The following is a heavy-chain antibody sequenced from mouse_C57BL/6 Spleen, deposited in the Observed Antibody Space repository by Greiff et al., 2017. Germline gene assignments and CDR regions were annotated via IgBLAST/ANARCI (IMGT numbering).Heavy chain of an antibody. V-gene: IGHV1-47*01. CDR2: FHPYNDDT. J-gene: IGHJ3*01. CDR1: GYTFTSYW. CDR3: ATREFAY. Sequence: VQLQQPGTELVKPGASVKLSCKASGYTFTSYWMHWVKQRPGQGLEWIGNFHPYNDDTKYNEKFKGKATLTVEKSSSTVYLELSRLTSDDSAVYYCATREFAYWGQGTLVTVSA.